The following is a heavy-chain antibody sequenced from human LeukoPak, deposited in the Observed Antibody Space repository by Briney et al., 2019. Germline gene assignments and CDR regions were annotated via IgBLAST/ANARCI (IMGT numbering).Heavy chain of an antibody. V-gene: IGHV6-1*01. CDR3: ARVSDGYGLGYYGMDV. CDR1: GDSVSSNSAA. J-gene: IGHJ6*02. D-gene: IGHD5-24*01. Sequence: SQTLSLTCVISGDSVSSNSAAWNWIRQSPSRGLEWLGRTYYRSKWYNDYAVSVKSRITINPDTSKNQFSLLLNSVTPEDTAVYYCARVSDGYGLGYYGMDVWGQGTTVTVSS. CDR2: TYYRSKWYN.